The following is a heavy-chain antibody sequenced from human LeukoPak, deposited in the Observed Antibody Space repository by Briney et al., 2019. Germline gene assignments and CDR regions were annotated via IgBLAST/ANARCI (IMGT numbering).Heavy chain of an antibody. CDR1: GFAFSTYS. Sequence: GGSLRLSYATSGFAFSTYSMNWVRQAPGKGLEWVSSISRSSDYIYYADSVKGRFTVSRDNAKNSLYLQMNSLRDEDTAVYYCARPMEGYSGSGSWYFDYWGQGALVTVSS. CDR2: ISRSSDYI. CDR3: ARPMEGYSGSGSWYFDY. D-gene: IGHD3-10*01. V-gene: IGHV3-21*01. J-gene: IGHJ4*02.